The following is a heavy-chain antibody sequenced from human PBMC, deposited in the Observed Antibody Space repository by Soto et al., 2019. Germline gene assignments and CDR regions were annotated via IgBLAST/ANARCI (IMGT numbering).Heavy chain of an antibody. D-gene: IGHD3-3*01. Sequence: ASVKVSCKASGYTFTSYGISWVRQAPGQGLEWMGWISAYNGNTNYAQKLQGRVTMTTDTSTSTAYMELRSLRSDDTAVYYCARDGTLGVFTCYYYYGMDVWGQGTTVTVSS. CDR2: ISAYNGNT. CDR3: ARDGTLGVFTCYYYYGMDV. J-gene: IGHJ6*02. CDR1: GYTFTSYG. V-gene: IGHV1-18*01.